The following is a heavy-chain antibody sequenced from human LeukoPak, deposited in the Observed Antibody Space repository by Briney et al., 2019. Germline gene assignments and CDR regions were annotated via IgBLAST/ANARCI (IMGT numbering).Heavy chain of an antibody. CDR2: IKQDGSEE. CDR1: GLIFSSYW. V-gene: IGHV3-7*03. D-gene: IGHD2-15*01. Sequence: PGGSLRLSCAASGLIFSSYWMSWARQAPGKGLEWVANIKQDGSEEYYVDSVKGRFTISRDNAKNSPYLQMNSLRAEDTAVYYCARHRRYCSGGSCYSGYYFDSWGPGTLVTVSS. J-gene: IGHJ4*02. CDR3: ARHRRYCSGGSCYSGYYFDS.